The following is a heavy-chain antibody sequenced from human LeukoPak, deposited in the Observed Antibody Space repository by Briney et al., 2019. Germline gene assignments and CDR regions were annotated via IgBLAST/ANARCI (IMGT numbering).Heavy chain of an antibody. J-gene: IGHJ6*02. V-gene: IGHV3-53*01. Sequence: GSLRLSCAASGITVNSHYMSWVRQAPGKGLEWVSVIYSGGSTYYADSVKGRFTISRDNSKNTLYLQMNSLRAEDTAVYYCARAISSSWWEHYGMDVWGQGTTVTVSS. CDR3: ARAISSSWWEHYGMDV. CDR1: GITVNSHY. CDR2: IYSGGST. D-gene: IGHD6-13*01.